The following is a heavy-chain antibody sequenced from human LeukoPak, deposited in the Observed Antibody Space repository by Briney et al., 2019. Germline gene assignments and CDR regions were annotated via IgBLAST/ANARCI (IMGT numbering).Heavy chain of an antibody. CDR2: IIPIFGTA. V-gene: IGHV1-69*13. D-gene: IGHD3-10*01. Sequence: GASVKVSCKASGGTFSSYAISWVRQAPGQGLGWMGGIIPIFGTANYAQKFQGRVTITADESTSTAYMELSSLRSEDTAVYYCARSLGFGYYGSGSYSGWFDPWGQGTLVTVSS. CDR1: GGTFSSYA. J-gene: IGHJ5*02. CDR3: ARSLGFGYYGSGSYSGWFDP.